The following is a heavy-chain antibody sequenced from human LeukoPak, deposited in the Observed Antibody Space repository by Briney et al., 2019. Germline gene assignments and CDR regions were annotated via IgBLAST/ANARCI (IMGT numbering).Heavy chain of an antibody. CDR1: GYTFTDYY. D-gene: IGHD5-24*01. CDR3: ARTGAWADGYNYPFDY. V-gene: IGHV1-2*02. CDR2: INPNSGGK. J-gene: IGHJ4*02. Sequence: AASVKVSCKASGYTFTDYYIHWVRQAPGQGLERIGWINPNSGGKGNARQFQGRVSMTRDTSFSSAYMELSSLISDDTAVYYCARTGAWADGYNYPFDYWGQGTPVTVSS.